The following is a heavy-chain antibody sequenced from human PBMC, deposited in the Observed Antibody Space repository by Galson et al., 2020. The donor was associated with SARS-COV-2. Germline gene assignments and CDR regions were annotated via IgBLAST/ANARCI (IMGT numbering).Heavy chain of an antibody. Sequence: ETSETLSLTCTASGGSISSYYWSWIRQPPGKGLEWIGYIYYSGSTNYNPSLKSRLTISVDTSKNQFSLKLSSVTAADTAVYYCARDRYSSGWYTAPYAFDIWGQGTMVTVSS. V-gene: IGHV4-59*01. J-gene: IGHJ3*02. D-gene: IGHD6-19*01. CDR3: ARDRYSSGWYTAPYAFDI. CDR2: IYYSGST. CDR1: GGSISSYY.